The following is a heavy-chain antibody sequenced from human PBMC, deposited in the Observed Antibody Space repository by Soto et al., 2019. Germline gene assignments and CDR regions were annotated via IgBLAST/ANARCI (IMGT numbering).Heavy chain of an antibody. CDR3: ARTPDSDYDLGYFDY. V-gene: IGHV3-33*01. CDR2: IWYDGSNK. J-gene: IGHJ4*02. CDR1: GFTFSSYG. Sequence: QVQLVESGGGVVQPGRSLRLSCAASGFTFSSYGMHWVRQAPGKGLEWVAVIWYDGSNKYYADSVKGRFTISRDNSKNTLYLQMNSLRAEDTAVYYCARTPDSDYDLGYFDYWGQGTLVTVSS. D-gene: IGHD5-12*01.